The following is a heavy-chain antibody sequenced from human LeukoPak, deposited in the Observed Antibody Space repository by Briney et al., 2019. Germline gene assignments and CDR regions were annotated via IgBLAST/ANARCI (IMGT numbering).Heavy chain of an antibody. D-gene: IGHD3-10*01. J-gene: IGHJ4*02. Sequence: KESGPTLVKPTQTLTLTCTFSGFSFSTSRVGVGWIRQPPGKALEWLALIYWNDDKRYSPSLKTRLTITKDTSKNQVVLTMTNMDPVDTATYYCAHSQAWFGDLPNVFDYWGQGTLVTVSS. CDR3: AHSQAWFGDLPNVFDY. CDR1: GFSFSTSRVG. CDR2: IYWNDDK. V-gene: IGHV2-5*01.